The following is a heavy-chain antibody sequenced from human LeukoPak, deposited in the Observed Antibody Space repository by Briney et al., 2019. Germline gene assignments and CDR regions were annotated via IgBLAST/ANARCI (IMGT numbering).Heavy chain of an antibody. J-gene: IGHJ4*02. V-gene: IGHV4-39*01. CDR2: IHYSGST. D-gene: IGHD3-10*01. Sequence: SETLSLTCTVSGGSITSSSYSWGWIRQPPGKGLGWIGSIHYSGSTYYNPSLKSRVTISADTSKNQFSLKLSSVIAADTAVYYCARLPYGSGSYYVLYWGQGTLVTVSS. CDR1: GGSITSSSYS. CDR3: ARLPYGSGSYYVLY.